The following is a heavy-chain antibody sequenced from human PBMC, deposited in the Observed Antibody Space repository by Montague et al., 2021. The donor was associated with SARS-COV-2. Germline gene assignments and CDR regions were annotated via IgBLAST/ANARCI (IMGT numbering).Heavy chain of an antibody. V-gene: IGHV4-59*01. CDR3: ARGMHYYDSSGYYFDY. Sequence: SETLSLTCAVYGGSFSGYYWSWIRQPPGKGLEWIGYIYYSGSTNYNPSLKSRVTISVDTSKNQFSLKLSSVTAADTAVYYCARGMHYYDSSGYYFDYWGQGTLVTVSS. J-gene: IGHJ4*02. CDR2: IYYSGST. CDR1: GGSFSGYY. D-gene: IGHD3-22*01.